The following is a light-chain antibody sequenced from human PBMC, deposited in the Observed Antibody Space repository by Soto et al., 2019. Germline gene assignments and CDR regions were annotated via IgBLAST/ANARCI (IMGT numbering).Light chain of an antibody. CDR1: QGLSTY. V-gene: IGKV1D-12*01. Sequence: DIQVTQSPSFVSASVGDSVTLTCRASQGLSTYLAWYQQKPGKAPKLLIFGASRLQSGVPSRFSGSGAGTDFALTINNLHPEDFATYFGQQGDHIPRTFGGGTKVEIK. CDR2: GAS. CDR3: QQGDHIPRT. J-gene: IGKJ4*02.